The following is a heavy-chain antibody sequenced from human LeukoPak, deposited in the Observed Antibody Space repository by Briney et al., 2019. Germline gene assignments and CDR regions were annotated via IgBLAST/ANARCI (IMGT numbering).Heavy chain of an antibody. D-gene: IGHD2-2*01. J-gene: IGHJ6*03. Sequence: ASVKVSCKASGYTFTSYGISWVRQAPGQGLEWMGWISAYNGNTNYAQKLQGRVTMTTDTSTSTAYMELRSLRSGDTAVYYCARTAVVVPAAPSSRYYYYMDVWGKGTTVTVSS. CDR3: ARTAVVVPAAPSSRYYYYMDV. CDR2: ISAYNGNT. V-gene: IGHV1-18*01. CDR1: GYTFTSYG.